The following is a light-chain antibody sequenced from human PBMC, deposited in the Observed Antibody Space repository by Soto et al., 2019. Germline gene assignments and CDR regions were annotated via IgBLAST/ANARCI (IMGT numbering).Light chain of an antibody. V-gene: IGLV1-40*01. CDR3: QSYDRSLSASVV. CDR2: GDS. Sequence: QSVLTQPPSVSGAPGQRVIISCTGSSSTIGPGYDVHWYQQLPGTAPKLLIYGDSHRPSGVPDRFSGSKSGTSASLASTGLQAEDEADYYCQSYDRSLSASVVFGGGTQLTVL. CDR1: SSTIGPGYD. J-gene: IGLJ2*01.